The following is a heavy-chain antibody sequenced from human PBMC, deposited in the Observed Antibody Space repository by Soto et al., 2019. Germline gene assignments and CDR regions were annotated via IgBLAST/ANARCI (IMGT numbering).Heavy chain of an antibody. CDR2: ISYDGSNK. CDR3: AREYDILTGYRLDY. D-gene: IGHD3-9*01. V-gene: IGHV3-30-3*01. J-gene: IGHJ4*02. CDR1: GFTFSSYA. Sequence: PGGSLRLSCAASGFTFSSYAMHWVRQAPGKGLEWVAVISYDGSNKYYADSVKGRFTISRDNSKNTLYLQMNSLRAEDTAVYYCAREYDILTGYRLDYWGQGTLVTVS.